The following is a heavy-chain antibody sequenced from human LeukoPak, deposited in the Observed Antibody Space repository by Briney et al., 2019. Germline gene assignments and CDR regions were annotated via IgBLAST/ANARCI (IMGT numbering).Heavy chain of an antibody. Sequence: PGGSLRLSCAASGFTFSDHYMDWVRQAPGKGLEWVGRIRTKTNSYTTIYAASVKGRFTISRDDSKNSLYLQMNSLRADDTAVYYCARGYCSGGNCYLIDQWGQGTLVTVSS. CDR2: IRTKTNSYTT. CDR3: ARGYCSGGNCYLIDQ. J-gene: IGHJ4*02. D-gene: IGHD2-15*01. V-gene: IGHV3-72*01. CDR1: GFTFSDHY.